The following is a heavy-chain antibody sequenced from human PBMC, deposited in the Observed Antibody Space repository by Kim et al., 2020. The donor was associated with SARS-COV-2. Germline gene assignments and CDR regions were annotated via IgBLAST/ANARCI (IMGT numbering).Heavy chain of an antibody. Sequence: SETLSLTCTVSGGSISSSSYYWGWIRQPPGKGLEWIGSIYYSGSTYYNPSLKSRVTISVDPSKNQFSLKLSSVTAADTAVYYCARHVDTAMTWFDPWGQGTLVTVSS. J-gene: IGHJ5*02. CDR3: ARHVDTAMTWFDP. CDR2: IYYSGST. CDR1: GGSISSSSYY. D-gene: IGHD5-18*01. V-gene: IGHV4-39*01.